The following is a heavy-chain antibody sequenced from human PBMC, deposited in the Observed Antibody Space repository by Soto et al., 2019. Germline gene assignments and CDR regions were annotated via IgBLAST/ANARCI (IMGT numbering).Heavy chain of an antibody. CDR3: ARDLSWGSNWYYYMDV. CDR2: ISSSSSVI. V-gene: IGHV3-48*01. CDR1: GFILSDCA. J-gene: IGHJ6*03. D-gene: IGHD7-27*01. Sequence: EVQLVESGGGLVQPGGSLRLSCATSGFILSDCAMNWVRQAPGKGLEWVSYISSSSSVIDYADSVKGRFNVSRDNARNSLYLQMNRLRAEDTAVYYCARDLSWGSNWYYYMDVWGKGTTVTVSS.